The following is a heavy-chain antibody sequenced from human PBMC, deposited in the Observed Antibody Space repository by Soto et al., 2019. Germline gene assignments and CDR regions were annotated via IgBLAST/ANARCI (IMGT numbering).Heavy chain of an antibody. J-gene: IGHJ6*02. V-gene: IGHV3-72*01. CDR2: SRNKANSYST. CDR1: GCTFSDHY. Sequence: GGSLTLSCAASGCTFSDHYMEWVRQAKGKGLEWVGRSRNKANSYSTEYAASVKGRFTISRDDSKNSLYLQMNSLRAEDTAVYYCARVLQQLDYYYYGMDLWGQGTTVTVSS. CDR3: ARVLQQLDYYYYGMDL. D-gene: IGHD6-13*01.